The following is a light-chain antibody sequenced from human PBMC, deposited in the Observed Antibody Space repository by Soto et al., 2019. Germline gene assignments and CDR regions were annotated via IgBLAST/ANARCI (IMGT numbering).Light chain of an antibody. CDR3: QKYNSAPLT. V-gene: IGKV1-27*01. CDR1: QGISNY. CDR2: AAS. J-gene: IGKJ4*01. Sequence: MSHAPSPLAASKRDGVTITCRASQGISNYLAWYQQKPGKVPKLPIYAASTLQSGVPSRFSGSGSGTDFTLTISSLQPEDVATYYCQKYNSAPLTFGGGSIVDVK.